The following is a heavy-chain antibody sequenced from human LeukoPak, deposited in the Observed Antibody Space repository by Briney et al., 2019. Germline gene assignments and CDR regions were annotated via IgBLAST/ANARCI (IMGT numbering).Heavy chain of an antibody. D-gene: IGHD3-3*01. J-gene: IGHJ4*02. CDR1: GYTFTSYG. V-gene: IGHV1-18*01. CDR2: ISAYNGNT. Sequence: ASVKVSCKASGYTFTSYGISWVRQAPGQGLEWMGWISAYNGNTNYAQKLQGRVTMTTDTSTSTVNMELESLTSDDTAVYYCARVSSRSSYFDFWSGYAFDYWGQGTLVTVSS. CDR3: ARVSSRSSYFDFWSGYAFDY.